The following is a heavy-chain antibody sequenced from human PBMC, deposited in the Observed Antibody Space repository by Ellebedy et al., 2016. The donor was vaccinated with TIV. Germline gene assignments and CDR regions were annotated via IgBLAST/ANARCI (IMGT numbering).Heavy chain of an antibody. CDR3: ARDWSIAAAGTLAGDY. CDR2: IAGTGGTT. CDR1: GLTFSSHA. V-gene: IGHV3-23*01. D-gene: IGHD6-13*01. J-gene: IGHJ4*02. Sequence: PGGSLRLSCAASGLTFSSHAMSWVRQAPGKGLEWVSTIAGTGGTTYYRDSVKGRFTVSRDTSRNTLYLQMSSLRAEDTAVYYCARDWSIAAAGTLAGDYWGQGTLVTVSS.